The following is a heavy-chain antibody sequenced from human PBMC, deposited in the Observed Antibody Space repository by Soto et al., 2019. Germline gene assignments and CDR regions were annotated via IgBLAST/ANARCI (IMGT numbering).Heavy chain of an antibody. CDR2: IIPIFGTA. CDR1: EGTCSSYP. CDR3: ARAPPNYYDSSGYFVMRAFDI. V-gene: IGHV1-69*13. J-gene: IGHJ3*02. Sequence: SMKVSCYASEGTCSSYPIIWSRQATGPGFEWMGGIIPIFGTANYAQKFQGRVTITADESTSTAYLELSSLRSEDTAVYFCARAPPNYYDSSGYFVMRAFDIWG. D-gene: IGHD3-22*01.